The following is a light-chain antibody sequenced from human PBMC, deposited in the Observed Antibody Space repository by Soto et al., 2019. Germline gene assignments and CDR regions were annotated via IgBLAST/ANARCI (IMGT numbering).Light chain of an antibody. Sequence: QLVLTQPPSASGTPGQRVTISCSGSSSNIGFNSVSWYQQLPGTAPKLLIYSNNQRPSGVPDRLSGSKSGTSASLAISGLQSEDEAGYYCASWDDSLNAVVFGGGTKLTVL. V-gene: IGLV1-44*01. CDR2: SNN. CDR3: ASWDDSLNAVV. CDR1: SSNIGFNS. J-gene: IGLJ2*01.